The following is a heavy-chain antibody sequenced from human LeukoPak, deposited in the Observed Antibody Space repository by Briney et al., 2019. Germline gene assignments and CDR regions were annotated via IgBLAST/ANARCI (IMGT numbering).Heavy chain of an antibody. J-gene: IGHJ4*02. D-gene: IGHD3-22*01. Sequence: PSKTLSLTCAVSGGSISSSNWWSWVRQPPGKGLEWIGEIYHSGSTNYNPPLKSRVTISVDKSKNQFSLKLSSVTAADTAVYYCARWGRSSGYHETRFDYWGQGTLVTVSS. CDR2: IYHSGST. V-gene: IGHV4-4*02. CDR3: ARWGRSSGYHETRFDY. CDR1: GGSISSSNW.